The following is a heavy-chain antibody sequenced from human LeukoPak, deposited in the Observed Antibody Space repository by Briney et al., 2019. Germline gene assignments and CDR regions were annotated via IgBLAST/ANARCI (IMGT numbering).Heavy chain of an antibody. CDR2: VASSGTS. J-gene: IGHJ5*02. CDR1: GDSLNTYY. CDR3: ARVVRGVVTSNWFDP. D-gene: IGHD2-21*02. V-gene: IGHV4-59*01. Sequence: SETLSLTGTVSGDSLNTYYWTWIRQTPGKELEWIGFVASSGTSNYYPSLKSRVIISIDTSKNQFSLALTSVTPADTAVYYCARVVRGVVTSNWFDPWGQGTLVSVSS.